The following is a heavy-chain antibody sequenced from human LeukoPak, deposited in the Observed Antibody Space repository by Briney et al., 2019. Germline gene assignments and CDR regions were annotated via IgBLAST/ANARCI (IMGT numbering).Heavy chain of an antibody. V-gene: IGHV4-59*01. CDR3: ARSERYNSGWYFYFDY. Sequence: SETLSLTCTVSVGSISIDCWSWIRQPPGKGLEWIGYIYYSGSTNYNPSLKSRVTISVDTSKNQFSLNLSSVTAADTAVYYCARSERYNSGWYFYFDYWGQGTLVTVSS. J-gene: IGHJ4*02. CDR1: VGSISIDC. D-gene: IGHD6-19*01. CDR2: IYYSGST.